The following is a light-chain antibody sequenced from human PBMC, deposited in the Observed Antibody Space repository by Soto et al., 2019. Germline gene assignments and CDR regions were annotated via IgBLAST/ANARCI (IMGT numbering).Light chain of an antibody. CDR1: QSISSS. CDR2: AAS. Sequence: DIQMTQSPSSLSASVGDRVTITCRPSQSISSSLNWYQQKPGKAPKLLIYAASSLQSGVPSRFSGSGSGTDFPLTISSLQPEDFATYYCQQRYSTPRTFGPGTKVEIK. CDR3: QQRYSTPRT. V-gene: IGKV1-39*01. J-gene: IGKJ1*01.